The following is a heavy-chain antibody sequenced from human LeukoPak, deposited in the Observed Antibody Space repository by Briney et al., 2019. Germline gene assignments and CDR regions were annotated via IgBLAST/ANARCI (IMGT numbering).Heavy chain of an antibody. Sequence: SVKVSCKASGGTFSSYAISWVRQAPGQGLEWMGGIIPIFGTANYAQKFQGRVTITADKSTSTAYMELSSLRSEDTAVYYCARLYTVVTPVFIHYYYYMDVWGKGTTVTISS. D-gene: IGHD4-23*01. CDR1: GGTFSSYA. CDR3: ARLYTVVTPVFIHYYYYMDV. V-gene: IGHV1-69*06. CDR2: IIPIFGTA. J-gene: IGHJ6*03.